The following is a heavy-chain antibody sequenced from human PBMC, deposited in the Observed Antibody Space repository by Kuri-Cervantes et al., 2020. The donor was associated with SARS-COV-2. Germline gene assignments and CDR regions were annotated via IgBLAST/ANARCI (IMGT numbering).Heavy chain of an antibody. CDR2: INHSGST. J-gene: IGHJ6*02. D-gene: IGHD3-3*01. V-gene: IGHV4-34*01. CDR1: GGSFSGYY. Sequence: SQTLSLTCAVYGGSFSGYYWSWIRQPPGKGLEWIGEINHSGSTNYNPSLKSRVTISVDTSKNQFSLKLSSVTAADTAVYYCARGLSKRITIFGVVITGSYYGMDVWGQGPTVTVS. CDR3: ARGLSKRITIFGVVITGSYYGMDV.